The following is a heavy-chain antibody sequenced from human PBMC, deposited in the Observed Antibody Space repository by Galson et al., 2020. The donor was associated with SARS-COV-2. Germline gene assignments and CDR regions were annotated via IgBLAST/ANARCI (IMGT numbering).Heavy chain of an antibody. Sequence: GGSLRLSCAASGFSFINYAMHWVRQAPGKGLEWVALMWSDGSDENYAASVKGRFTISRDNSKNTLYLQMNDLRAEDTAVYYCARGNGSGAYLIDYWGQGTLVTVSS. CDR1: GFSFINYA. CDR2: MWSDGSDE. J-gene: IGHJ4*02. CDR3: ARGNGSGAYLIDY. V-gene: IGHV3-33*01. D-gene: IGHD1-1*01.